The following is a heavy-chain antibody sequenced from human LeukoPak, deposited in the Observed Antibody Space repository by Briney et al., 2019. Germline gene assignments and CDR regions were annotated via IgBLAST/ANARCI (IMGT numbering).Heavy chain of an antibody. CDR3: AREADSSGYYAIFYFDN. Sequence: SETLSLTCTVSGGSISSYYWNWIRQPPGPGLEWIGYIYYSGSTNYNPSLKRRVTISVDTAKNQFSLTLSSVTAADTAVYYSAREADSSGYYAIFYFDNWGQGTLVTVSS. CDR2: IYYSGST. J-gene: IGHJ4*02. CDR1: GGSISSYY. V-gene: IGHV4-59*01. D-gene: IGHD3-22*01.